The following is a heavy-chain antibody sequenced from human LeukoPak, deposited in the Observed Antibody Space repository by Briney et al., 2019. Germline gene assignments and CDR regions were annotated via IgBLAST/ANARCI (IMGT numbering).Heavy chain of an antibody. CDR3: ARDNMQLGAFDI. CDR2: ISYDGSNK. CDR1: GFTFSSYA. D-gene: IGHD2-2*01. V-gene: IGHV3-30-3*01. J-gene: IGHJ3*02. Sequence: PGGSLRLSCAASGFTFSSYAMHWVRQAPGKGLEWVAVISYDGSNKYYADSVKGRFTISRDNAKNSLYLQMNSLRAEDTAVYYCARDNMQLGAFDIWGQGTMVTVSS.